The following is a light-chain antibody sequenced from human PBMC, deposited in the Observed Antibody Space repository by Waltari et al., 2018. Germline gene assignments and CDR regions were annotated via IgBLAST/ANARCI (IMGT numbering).Light chain of an antibody. CDR1: SRDVGGYTY. CDR3: SSYTRSSTWV. J-gene: IGLJ3*02. Sequence: QAALTQPPSASRSPGQSVPISCTGTSRDVGGYTYVSWYQQHPGNHPKLMISEGSTRPSGVPDRFSGYKSGNTASLTISGLQAEDEADYYCSSYTRSSTWVFGGGTKLTVL. CDR2: EGS. V-gene: IGLV2-8*01.